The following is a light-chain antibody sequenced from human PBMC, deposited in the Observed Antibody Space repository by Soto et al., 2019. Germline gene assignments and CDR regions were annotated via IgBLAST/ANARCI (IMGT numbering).Light chain of an antibody. CDR2: EGT. CDR3: TSHAGSNNYV. V-gene: IGLV2-14*02. Sequence: QSVLTQPASVSASPGQSITIPCTGTSSDVGSYNLVSWFQQHPGKVPKLLIYEGTKRPSGLSDRFSGSKSGNTASLTVSGLQAEDEADYYCTSHAGSNNYVFGTGTKVTVL. J-gene: IGLJ1*01. CDR1: SSDVGSYNL.